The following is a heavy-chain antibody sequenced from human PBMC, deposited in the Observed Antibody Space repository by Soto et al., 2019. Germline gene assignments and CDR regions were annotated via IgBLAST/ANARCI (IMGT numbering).Heavy chain of an antibody. V-gene: IGHV5-51*01. Sequence: GESLKISCKGSGYSFTSYWIGWVRQMPGKGLEWMGIIYPGDSDTRYSPSFQGQVTISADKSISTAYLQWGSLKASDTAGYYCARPGSAGTVSSLRYFDYWGQRTVVTVS. CDR2: IYPGDSDT. CDR3: ARPGSAGTVSSLRYFDY. CDR1: GYSFTSYW. J-gene: IGHJ4*02. D-gene: IGHD3-10*01.